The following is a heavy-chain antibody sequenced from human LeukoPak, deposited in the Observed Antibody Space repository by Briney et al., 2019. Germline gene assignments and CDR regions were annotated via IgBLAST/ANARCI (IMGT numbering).Heavy chain of an antibody. CDR2: ISSSSSYI. CDR3: ARDLEYSSSWGMDV. V-gene: IGHV3-21*01. CDR1: GFTFSSYS. J-gene: IGHJ6*02. Sequence: GGSLRLSCAASGFTFSSYSMNWVRQAPGKGLEWVSSISSSSSYIYYAHSVKGRFTISRDNAKNSLYLQMNSLRAEDTAVYYCARDLEYSSSWGMDVWGQGTTVTVSS. D-gene: IGHD6-6*01.